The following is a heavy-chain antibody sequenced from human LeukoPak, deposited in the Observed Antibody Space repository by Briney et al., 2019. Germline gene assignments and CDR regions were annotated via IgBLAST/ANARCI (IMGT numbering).Heavy chain of an antibody. CDR3: AKVNLAAADTGWFDP. CDR1: GFTFSSYS. CDR2: ISGSGGST. J-gene: IGHJ5*02. V-gene: IGHV3-23*01. Sequence: PGGSLRLSCAASGFTFSSYSMNWVRQAPGKGLEWVPAISGSGGSTYYADSVKGRFTISRDNSKNPLYLQMNSLRAEDTAVYYCAKVNLAAADTGWFDPWGQGTLVTVSS. D-gene: IGHD6-13*01.